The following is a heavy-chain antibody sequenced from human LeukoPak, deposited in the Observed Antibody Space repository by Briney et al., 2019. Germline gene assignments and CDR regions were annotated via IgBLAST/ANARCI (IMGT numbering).Heavy chain of an antibody. CDR3: GRTGDLSDY. V-gene: IGHV3-7*01. J-gene: IGHJ4*02. CDR2: IKQDGSEK. D-gene: IGHD1-1*01. Sequence: GGSLRLSCVASGFTFSSYAMSWVRQAPGKGLEWVANIKQDGSEKYYVDSVKGRFTISRDNAENSLYLQMNSLRAEDTAVYYCGRTGDLSDYWGQGTLVTVSS. CDR1: GFTFSSYA.